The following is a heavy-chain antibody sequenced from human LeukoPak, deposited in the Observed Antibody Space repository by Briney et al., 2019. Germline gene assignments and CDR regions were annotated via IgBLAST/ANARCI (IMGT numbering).Heavy chain of an antibody. J-gene: IGHJ4*02. D-gene: IGHD6-19*01. Sequence: PGGSLRLSCAASGFTFSSYGMHWVRQAPGKGLGWVAVILYDGSNKYYADSVKGRFTISRDNSKNTLFLQMNSLRAEDTAVYYCAKRSEYSSGWDSCDYWGQGTLVTVSS. CDR1: GFTFSSYG. CDR2: ILYDGSNK. V-gene: IGHV3-30*18. CDR3: AKRSEYSSGWDSCDY.